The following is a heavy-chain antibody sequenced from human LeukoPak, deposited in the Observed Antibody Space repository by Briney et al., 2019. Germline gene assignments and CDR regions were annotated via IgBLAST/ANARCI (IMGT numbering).Heavy chain of an antibody. CDR3: ARLAYYYDSSGYYDY. CDR2: IYYSGST. D-gene: IGHD3-22*01. Sequence: PSETLSLTCTVSGGSISSSSYYWGWIRQPPGKGLEWIGSIYYSGSTYYNPSLKSRVTISVDTSKNQSSLKLSSVTAADTAVYYCARLAYYYDSSGYYDYWGQGTLVTVSS. V-gene: IGHV4-39*01. J-gene: IGHJ4*02. CDR1: GGSISSSSYY.